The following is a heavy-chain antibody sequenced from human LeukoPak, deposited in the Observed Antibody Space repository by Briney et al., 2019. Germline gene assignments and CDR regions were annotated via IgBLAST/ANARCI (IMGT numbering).Heavy chain of an antibody. CDR3: VREYHGGYFDF. J-gene: IGHJ4*02. Sequence: ASVKVSCKTFGYIFTSYYLHWVRQAPGQGLEWLGVVYPSAGTSDPAQRFRARITLSDDTSTSTAYMELRSLKSGDTAIYFCVREYHGGYFDFWGQGTLVTVSS. CDR1: GYIFTSYY. CDR2: VYPSAGTS. V-gene: IGHV1-46*03. D-gene: IGHD3-16*01.